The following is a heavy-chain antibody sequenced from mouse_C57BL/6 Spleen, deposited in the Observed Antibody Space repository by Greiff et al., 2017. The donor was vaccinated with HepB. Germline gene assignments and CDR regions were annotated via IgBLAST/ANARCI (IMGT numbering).Heavy chain of an antibody. CDR1: GYTFTSYW. Sequence: QVHVKQSGAELAKPGASVKLSCKASGYTFTSYWMHWVKQRPGQGLEWIGYINPSSGYTKYNQKFKDKATLTADKSSSTAYMQLSSLTYEDSAVYYCARGGNGNPAWFAYWGQGTLVTVSA. J-gene: IGHJ3*01. V-gene: IGHV1-7*01. D-gene: IGHD2-1*01. CDR2: INPSSGYT. CDR3: ARGGNGNPAWFAY.